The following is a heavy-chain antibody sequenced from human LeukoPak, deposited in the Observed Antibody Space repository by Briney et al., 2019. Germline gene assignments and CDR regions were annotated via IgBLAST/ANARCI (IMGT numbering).Heavy chain of an antibody. CDR3: TRDLNYCDIPLLY. Sequence: GRSLRLSCTASGFTFGDYAMSWVRQAPGKGLEWVGFIRSKAYGGTTEYAASVKGRFTISRDDSKSIAYLQMNSLKTEDTAAYYCTRDLNYCDIPLLYWGQGTLVTVSS. V-gene: IGHV3-49*04. J-gene: IGHJ4*02. CDR1: GFTFGDYA. D-gene: IGHD3-22*01. CDR2: IRSKAYGGTT.